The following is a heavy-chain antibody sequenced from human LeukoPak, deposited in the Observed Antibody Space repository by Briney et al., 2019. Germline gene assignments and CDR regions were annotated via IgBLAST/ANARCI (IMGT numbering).Heavy chain of an antibody. J-gene: IGHJ3*02. CDR1: GDSVSSNSAA. CDR2: TYYRSKWYN. CDR3: ASWSNLSRGYAHDAFDI. D-gene: IGHD3-22*01. V-gene: IGHV6-1*01. Sequence: SQTLSLTCAISGDSVSSNSAAWNWLRQSPSRGLEWLGRTYYRSKWYNDYAVSVKSRITINPDTSKNQFSLQLNSVTPEDTAVYYCASWSNLSRGYAHDAFDIWGQGTMVTVSS.